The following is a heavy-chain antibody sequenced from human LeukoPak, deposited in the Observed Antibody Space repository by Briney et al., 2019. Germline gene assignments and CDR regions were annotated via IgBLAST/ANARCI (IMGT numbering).Heavy chain of an antibody. J-gene: IGHJ6*02. CDR2: IIPILGIA. CDR1: GGTFSSYA. V-gene: IGHV1-69*04. D-gene: IGHD6-13*01. CDR3: ARGGYGNYGMDV. Sequence: SVKVSCKASGGTFSSYAISWVRQAPGQGLEWMGRIIPILGIANYAQKFQGRVTITADKSTSTAYMELSGLRSEDTAVYYCARGGYGNYGMDVWGQGTTVTVSS.